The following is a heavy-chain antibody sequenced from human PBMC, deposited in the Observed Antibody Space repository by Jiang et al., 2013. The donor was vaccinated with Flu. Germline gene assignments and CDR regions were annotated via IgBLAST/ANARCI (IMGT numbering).Heavy chain of an antibody. J-gene: IGHJ4*02. V-gene: IGHV4-59*01. CDR2: IYYSGST. D-gene: IGHD6-19*01. Sequence: GPGLVKPSETLSLTCTVSGGSISSYYWSWIRQPPGKGLEWIGYIYYSGSTNYNPSLKSRVTISVDTSKNQFSLKLSSVTAADTAVYYCARAHSSGDFDYWGQGTLVTVSS. CDR3: ARAHSSGDFDY. CDR1: GGSISSYY.